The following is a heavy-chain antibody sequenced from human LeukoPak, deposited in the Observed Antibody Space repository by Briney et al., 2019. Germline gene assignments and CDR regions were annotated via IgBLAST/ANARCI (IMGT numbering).Heavy chain of an antibody. J-gene: IGHJ3*02. Sequence: GGSLRLSCAASGFTFSSYWMHWVRQAPGKGLVWVSRINSDGSSTSYADSVKGRFTISRDNAKNTLYLQMNSLRAEDTAVYYCARDQRYYYDSSGYLANAFDIWGQGTMVTVSS. D-gene: IGHD3-22*01. CDR3: ARDQRYYYDSSGYLANAFDI. CDR2: INSDGSST. CDR1: GFTFSSYW. V-gene: IGHV3-74*01.